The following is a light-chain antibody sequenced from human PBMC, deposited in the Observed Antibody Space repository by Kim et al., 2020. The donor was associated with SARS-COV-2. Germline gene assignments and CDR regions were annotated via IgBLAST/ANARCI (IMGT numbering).Light chain of an antibody. CDR2: EVS. Sequence: PASISCKSRQSLLDTDAKTFLSWYLQKPGQPPQLLIYEVSIRVSGVPDRFSGSGSGTDFTLKISRVEAEDVGVYFCMQSLHLPYSFGQGTKLEI. CDR1: QSLLDTDAKTF. J-gene: IGKJ2*03. V-gene: IGKV2D-29*01. CDR3: MQSLHLPYS.